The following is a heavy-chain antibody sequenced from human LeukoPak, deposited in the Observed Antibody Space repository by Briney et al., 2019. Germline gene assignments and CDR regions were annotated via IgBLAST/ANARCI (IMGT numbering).Heavy chain of an antibody. V-gene: IGHV4-39*07. D-gene: IGHD3-10*01. CDR3: AKSNGYGLIDI. J-gene: IGHJ3*02. CDR2: IFYSGST. CDR1: GGSISIYY. Sequence: PSETLSLTCTDSGGSISIYYWGWVRQPPGKALEWIGNIFYSGSTYYSPSLKSRVTISLDTSRNQFSLKLNSVTAADTAVYYCAKSNGYGLIDIWGQGTMVTVSS.